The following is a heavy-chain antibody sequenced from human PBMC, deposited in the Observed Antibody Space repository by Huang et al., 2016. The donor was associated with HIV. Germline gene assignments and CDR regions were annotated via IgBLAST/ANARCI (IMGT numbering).Heavy chain of an antibody. J-gene: IGHJ4*02. CDR3: AKDRGDGYSGYDYDY. CDR1: GCIFSNYA. V-gene: IGHV3-23*01. D-gene: IGHD5-12*01. Sequence: EVQLWESGGTLVQPGGSLRLSCGASGCIFSNYAMRWGRQAPGKGLEWVAFISVISGTIYDADAVKGRFTISRDNVKKTVYLQMNSLRVEDAAVYYCAKDRGDGYSGYDYDYWGQGTLVTVSS. CDR2: ISVISGTI.